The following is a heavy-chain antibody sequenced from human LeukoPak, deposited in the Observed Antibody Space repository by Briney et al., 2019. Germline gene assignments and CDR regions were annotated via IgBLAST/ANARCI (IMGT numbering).Heavy chain of an antibody. V-gene: IGHV3-23*01. CDR1: GFTLSSYA. CDR2: ISGSGGST. Sequence: GGSLRLSCAASGFTLSSYAMSWVRQAPGKGLEWVSAISGSGGSTYYADSVKGRFTISRDNSKNTLYLQMNSLRAEDTAVYYCAKDPTGFGELLSILAYFDYWGQGTLVTVSS. D-gene: IGHD3-10*01. CDR3: AKDPTGFGELLSILAYFDY. J-gene: IGHJ4*02.